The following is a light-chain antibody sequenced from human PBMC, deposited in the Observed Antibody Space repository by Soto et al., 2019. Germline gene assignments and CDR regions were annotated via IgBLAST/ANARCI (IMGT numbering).Light chain of an antibody. J-gene: IGKJ3*01. CDR3: QQYGSSLFT. V-gene: IGKV3-20*01. CDR1: QSVSSSY. Sequence: EIVLTQSPGTPSLSPGERATLSCRASQSVSSSYLAWYQQKPGQAPRLLIYGASSRATGIPDRFSGSGSGTDFTLTISRLEPEDFAVYYCQQYGSSLFTFGSGTKVDIK. CDR2: GAS.